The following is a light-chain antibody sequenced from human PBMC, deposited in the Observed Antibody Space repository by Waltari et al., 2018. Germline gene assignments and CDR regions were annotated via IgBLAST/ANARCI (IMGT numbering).Light chain of an antibody. V-gene: IGKV2-30*02. J-gene: IGKJ1*01. CDR2: KVS. Sequence: DVVMTQSPLSLPVSLGQPASISCRSSQSLAHTDGHTYLNWFQQRPGQSPRRLIYKVSNRDSGVPDRFSGSGSDTAFTLKISRVEAEDVGIYYCMQATNWPLTFGQGTKVEIQ. CDR3: MQATNWPLT. CDR1: QSLAHTDGHTY.